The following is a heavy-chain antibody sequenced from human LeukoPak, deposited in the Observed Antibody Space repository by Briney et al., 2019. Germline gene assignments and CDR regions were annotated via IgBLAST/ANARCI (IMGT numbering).Heavy chain of an antibody. D-gene: IGHD3-3*01. CDR2: IRYDGSNK. CDR3: AKGGGDFGVVIIPNYYYYYMDV. Sequence: PGGSLRLSCAASGFTFSSYGMHWVRQAPGKGLEWVAFIRYDGSNKYYADSVKGRFTISRDNSKNTLYLQMNSLRAEDTAVYYCAKGGGDFGVVIIPNYYYYYMDVWGKGTTVTVSS. CDR1: GFTFSSYG. J-gene: IGHJ6*03. V-gene: IGHV3-30*02.